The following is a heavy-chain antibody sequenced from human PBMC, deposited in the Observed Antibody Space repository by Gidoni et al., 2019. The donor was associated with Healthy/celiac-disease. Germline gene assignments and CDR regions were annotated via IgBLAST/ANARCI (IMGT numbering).Heavy chain of an antibody. V-gene: IGHV4-59*01. CDR2: IYYSGST. D-gene: IGHD3-16*01. Sequence: QVQLQESGPGLVKPSETLSLTCTVSGGSISSYYWSWIRQPPGKGLEWIGYIYYSGSTNYNPSLKSRVTISVDTSKNQFSLKVSSVTAADTAEYYCARYDHGRSYGLDVWGQGTTVTVSS. CDR3: ARYDHGRSYGLDV. J-gene: IGHJ6*02. CDR1: GGSISSYY.